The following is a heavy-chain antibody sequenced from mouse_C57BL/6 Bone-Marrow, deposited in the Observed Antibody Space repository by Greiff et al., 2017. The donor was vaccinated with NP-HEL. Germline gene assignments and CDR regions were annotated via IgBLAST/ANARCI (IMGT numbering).Heavy chain of an antibody. CDR1: GYAFTNYL. CDR3: AGGYYGSSSFDY. J-gene: IGHJ2*01. CDR2: INPGSGGT. D-gene: IGHD1-1*01. Sequence: VQLQQSGAELVRPGTSVKVSCKASGYAFTNYLIEWVKQRPGQGLEWIGVINPGSGGTNYNEKFKGKATLTADKSSSTAYMQLSSLTSEDSAVYFCAGGYYGSSSFDYWGQGTTLTVSS. V-gene: IGHV1-54*01.